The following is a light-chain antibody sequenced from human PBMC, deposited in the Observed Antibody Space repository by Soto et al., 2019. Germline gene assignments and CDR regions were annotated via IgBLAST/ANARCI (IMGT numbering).Light chain of an antibody. CDR1: QSVGKY. V-gene: IGKV3-11*01. J-gene: IGKJ1*01. Sequence: EIVLTQSPATLSLSPGERATLSCRASQSVGKYLVWYQQKPGQAPRLLIYDASNRATGIPARFSGSGSGTEFTLTISSLQSEDFAVYYCQHQSSWPRTFGQGTKVDIK. CDR3: QHQSSWPRT. CDR2: DAS.